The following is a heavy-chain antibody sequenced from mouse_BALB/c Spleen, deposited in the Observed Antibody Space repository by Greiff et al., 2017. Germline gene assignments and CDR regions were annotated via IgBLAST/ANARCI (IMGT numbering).Heavy chain of an antibody. Sequence: EVQLVESGGGLVKPGGSLKLSCAASGFTFSSYAMSWVRQTPEKRLEWVASISSGGSTYYPDSVKGRFTISRDNARNILYLQMSRLRSEDTAMYYCARGYDGYYGYFDVWGAGTTVTVSS. D-gene: IGHD2-3*01. V-gene: IGHV5-6-5*01. CDR1: GFTFSSYA. CDR3: ARGYDGYYGYFDV. J-gene: IGHJ1*01. CDR2: ISSGGST.